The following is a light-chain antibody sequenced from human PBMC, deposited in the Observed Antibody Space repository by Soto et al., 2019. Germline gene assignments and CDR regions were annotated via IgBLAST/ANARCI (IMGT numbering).Light chain of an antibody. V-gene: IGKV3-20*01. CDR3: HQYATPPLS. CDR2: GAS. Sequence: EIVLTQSPGTLSLSPGERATLSCRASQSVSSSYLAWYQQKPGQAPRLLIYGASSRATGIPDRFSGSGSGTDFTLTISRLEPEDFAVYFCHQYATPPLSFGGGTKVDIK. CDR1: QSVSSSY. J-gene: IGKJ4*01.